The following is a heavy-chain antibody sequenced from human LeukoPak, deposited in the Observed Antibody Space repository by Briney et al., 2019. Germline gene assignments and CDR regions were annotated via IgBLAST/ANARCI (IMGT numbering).Heavy chain of an antibody. CDR1: GGSFSGYY. CDR2: INHSGST. D-gene: IGHD1-14*01. J-gene: IGHJ6*03. Sequence: SETLSLTCAVYGGSFSGYYWSWIRQPPGKGLEWIGEINHSGSTNYNPSLKSRVTISVDTSKNQFSLKLSSVTAADTAVYYCARGRTPIYYYMDVWGKGTTVTVSS. V-gene: IGHV4-34*01. CDR3: ARGRTPIYYYMDV.